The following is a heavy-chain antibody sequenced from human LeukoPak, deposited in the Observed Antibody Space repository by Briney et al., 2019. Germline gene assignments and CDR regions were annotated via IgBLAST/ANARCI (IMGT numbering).Heavy chain of an antibody. CDR1: GFTFSSYA. D-gene: IGHD6-13*01. CDR3: ARGYRYVVY. CDR2: INQDGSGK. V-gene: IGHV3-7*03. J-gene: IGHJ4*02. Sequence: GGSLRLSCAASGFTFSSYAMSWVRQAPGKGLEWVANINQDGSGKDYVDSLKGRFTISRDSTKNLLYLQMNSLRAEDTAVYYCARGYRYVVYWGQGTLVTVSS.